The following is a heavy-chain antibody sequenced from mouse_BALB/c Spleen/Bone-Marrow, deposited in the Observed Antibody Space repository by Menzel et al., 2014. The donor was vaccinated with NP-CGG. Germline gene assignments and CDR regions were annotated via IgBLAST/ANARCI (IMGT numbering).Heavy chain of an antibody. CDR1: GYSFTSYT. V-gene: IGHV1-4*01. Sequence: VHLVESGADLARPGASVRMSCKASGYSFTSYTMHWLKQRPGQGLEWIAYIVPSSAYSNYNQKFKDKATLTADRSSSTACMQLGSLTSEDSAVYYCAREGSYDGCSGHFDYWGPGTTLTVSS. CDR3: AREGSYDGCSGHFDY. D-gene: IGHD2-3*01. J-gene: IGHJ2*01. CDR2: IVPSSAYS.